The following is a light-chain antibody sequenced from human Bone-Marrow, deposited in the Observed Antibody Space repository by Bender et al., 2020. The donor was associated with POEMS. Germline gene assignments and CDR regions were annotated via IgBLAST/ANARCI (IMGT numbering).Light chain of an antibody. J-gene: IGLJ2*01. CDR2: KDN. V-gene: IGLV3-25*03. CDR3: CSYASTNVGVL. CDR1: ALPKQY. Sequence: SYELTQPPSVSLSPGQTARITCSGDALPKQYAYWYQQKPGQAPVLVIYKDNERPSGIPERFSGSSSGTTVTLTISGVQAEDEADYYCCSYASTNVGVLFGGGTQLTVL.